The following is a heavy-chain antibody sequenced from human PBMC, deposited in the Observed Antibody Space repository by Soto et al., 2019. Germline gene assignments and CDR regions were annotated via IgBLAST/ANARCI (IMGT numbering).Heavy chain of an antibody. J-gene: IGHJ6*02. CDR2: IYYSGST. CDR1: GGSIGSSSYY. CDR3: ARHSRYCSSTSCYAAYYYGMDV. D-gene: IGHD2-2*01. V-gene: IGHV4-39*01. Sequence: PSETLCLTWTVSGGSIGSSSYYWGWIRQPPGKGLEWIGSIYYSGSTYYNPSLKSRVTISVDTSKNQFSLKLSSVTAADTAVYYCARHSRYCSSTSCYAAYYYGMDVWGQGTTVTVSS.